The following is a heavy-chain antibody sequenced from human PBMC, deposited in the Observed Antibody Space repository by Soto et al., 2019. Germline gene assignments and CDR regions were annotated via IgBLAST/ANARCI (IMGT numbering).Heavy chain of an antibody. D-gene: IGHD2-21*02. V-gene: IGHV3-53*05. CDR1: GFTVSSNY. CDR3: AKVVYGGNSDYYYGMDV. Sequence: PGGSLRLSCAASGFTVSSNYMSWVRQAPGKGLEWVSVIYSGGSTYYADSVKGRFTISRDNSKNTLYLQMNSLRAEDTAVYYCAKVVYGGNSDYYYGMDVWGQGTTVTVSS. J-gene: IGHJ6*02. CDR2: IYSGGST.